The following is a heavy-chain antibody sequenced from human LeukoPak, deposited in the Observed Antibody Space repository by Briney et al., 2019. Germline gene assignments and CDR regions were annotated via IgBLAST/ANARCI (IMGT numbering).Heavy chain of an antibody. D-gene: IGHD6-13*01. V-gene: IGHV4-59*08. J-gene: IGHJ4*02. CDR3: ARRSSTWSFDY. Sequence: PSETLSLTCTVSGGSISSYYWSWIRQPPWKGLEWIGYIYSSGSTNYNPSLKSRVTIFVDTSKNQFSLKLSSVTAADTAVYYCARRSSTWSFDYWGQGTLVTISS. CDR2: IYSSGST. CDR1: GGSISSYY.